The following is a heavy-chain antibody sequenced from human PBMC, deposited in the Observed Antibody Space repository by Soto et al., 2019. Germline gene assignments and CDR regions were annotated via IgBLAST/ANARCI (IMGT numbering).Heavy chain of an antibody. J-gene: IGHJ4*02. CDR3: SRMVRGGLGLDC. Sequence: QVQLQESGPGLVKPSQTLSLTCAVSGASINNGVYYWSWVRQHPGKGLEWLGHIYHSGDTYYYPYLKCRLTTSVYTSKYHYALSRTSATDADTAVYYCSRMVRGGLGLDCWGQGPLVSVSS. D-gene: IGHD3-10*01. CDR1: GASINNGVYY. V-gene: IGHV4-31*11. CDR2: IYHSGDT.